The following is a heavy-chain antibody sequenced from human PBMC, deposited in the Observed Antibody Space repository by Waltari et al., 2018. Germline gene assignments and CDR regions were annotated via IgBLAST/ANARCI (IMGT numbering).Heavy chain of an antibody. D-gene: IGHD2-21*02. CDR3: ARETEEAFDF. CDR1: GFTFGSYP. Sequence: EVQLVESGGGLVKPGGSLRLSCAASGFTFGSYPMTWVRQAPGKGLEWVSSISGTSYYIYHADSVKGRFTTSRDNAKNSLYLQMNSLRAEDTAVYYCARETEEAFDFWGRGTMVTVSS. V-gene: IGHV3-21*01. J-gene: IGHJ3*01. CDR2: ISGTSYYI.